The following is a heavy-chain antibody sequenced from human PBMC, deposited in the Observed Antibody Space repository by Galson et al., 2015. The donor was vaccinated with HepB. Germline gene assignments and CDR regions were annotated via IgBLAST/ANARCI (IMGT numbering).Heavy chain of an antibody. CDR1: GFTFSSYA. CDR3: AKSLPRIVVVAAIVNSNY. D-gene: IGHD2-15*01. V-gene: IGHV3-23*01. J-gene: IGHJ4*02. Sequence: SLRLSCAASGFTFSSYAMSWVRQAPGKGLEWVSAISGSGGSTYYADSVKGRFTISRDNSKNTLYLQMNSLRAEDTAVYYCAKSLPRIVVVAAIVNSNYWGQGTLVTVSS. CDR2: ISGSGGST.